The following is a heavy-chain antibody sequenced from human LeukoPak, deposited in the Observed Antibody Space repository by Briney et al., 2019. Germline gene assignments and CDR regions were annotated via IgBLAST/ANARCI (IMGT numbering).Heavy chain of an antibody. CDR3: ARLRWAAGDGYYFDY. Sequence: GESLKISCKVSGYSFTAHWIGWVRQMPGKGLEWMGIISPGESDTRYSPSFQGQVTISADKSISTAYLQWSSLKASDTAMCHCARLRWAAGDGYYFDYWGQGTLVTVSS. J-gene: IGHJ4*02. CDR1: GYSFTAHW. V-gene: IGHV5-51*01. CDR2: ISPGESDT. D-gene: IGHD6-13*01.